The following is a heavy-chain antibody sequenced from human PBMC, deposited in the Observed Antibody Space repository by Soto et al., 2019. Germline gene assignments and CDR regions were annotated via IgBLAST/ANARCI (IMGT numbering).Heavy chain of an antibody. D-gene: IGHD3-10*01. V-gene: IGHV1-69*02. J-gene: IGHJ4*02. CDR1: GDTFSRST. CDR3: ATNYGSASAHVDH. CDR2: TIPILSMS. Sequence: QMVQSGAAVKKPGSSVRGSCTASGDTFSRSTLSWVRQAPGQGLGWMGRTIPILSMSDYAQKIHSRVSSTADKYTSTVYMELSRLRYDDTAADYCATNYGSASAHVDHWGQGHLVTV.